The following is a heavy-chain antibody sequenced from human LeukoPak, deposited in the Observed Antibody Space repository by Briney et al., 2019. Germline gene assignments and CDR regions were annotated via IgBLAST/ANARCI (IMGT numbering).Heavy chain of an antibody. CDR1: GFTVSSNY. CDR2: IYSGGST. Sequence: GGSLRLSCAASGFTVSSNYTSWVRQAPGKGLEWVSVIYSGGSTYYADSVKGRFTISRDNSKNTLYLQMNSLRAEDTAVYYCAREGYSYGYFYLDYWGQGTLVTVSS. J-gene: IGHJ4*02. CDR3: AREGYSYGYFYLDY. D-gene: IGHD5-18*01. V-gene: IGHV3-53*01.